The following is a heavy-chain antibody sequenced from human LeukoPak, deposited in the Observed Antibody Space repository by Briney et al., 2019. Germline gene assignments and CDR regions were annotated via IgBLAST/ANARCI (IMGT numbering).Heavy chain of an antibody. J-gene: IGHJ4*02. CDR1: ASTFSTYA. CDR3: ARENYYRSGRFDRAYLDD. Sequence: ASVKVSCKASASTFSTYAIHWVRRAPGQGLEWMGWISTGNGNTKYSQGFQDRITITRDTSASTVYMELRGLRSDDMAIYYCARENYYRSGRFDRAYLDDWGQGTLVTVSS. CDR2: ISTGNGNT. D-gene: IGHD6-19*01. V-gene: IGHV1-3*03.